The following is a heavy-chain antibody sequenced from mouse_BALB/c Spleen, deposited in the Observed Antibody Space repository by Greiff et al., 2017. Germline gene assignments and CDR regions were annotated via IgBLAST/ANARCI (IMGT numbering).Heavy chain of an antibody. CDR2: ISSGGST. CDR1: GFTFSSYA. CDR3: AREGQTGTGAYYFDY. J-gene: IGHJ2*01. D-gene: IGHD4-1*01. V-gene: IGHV5-6-5*01. Sequence: EVKLVESGGGLVKPGGSLKLSCAASGFTFSSYAMSWVRQTPEKRLEWVASISSGGSTYYPDSVKGRFTISRDNARNILYLQMSSLRSEDTAMYYCAREGQTGTGAYYFDYWGQGTTLTVSS.